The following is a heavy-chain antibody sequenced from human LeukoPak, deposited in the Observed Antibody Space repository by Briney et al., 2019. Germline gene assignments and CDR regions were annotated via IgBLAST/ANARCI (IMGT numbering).Heavy chain of an antibody. CDR3: ARGPVVVAATPSYYYGMDV. CDR1: GGSFSGYY. V-gene: IGHV4-34*01. D-gene: IGHD2-15*01. CDR2: INHSGST. Sequence: SETLSLTCAVYGGSFSGYYWSGIRQPPGKGLEWIGEINHSGSTNYNPSLKSRVTISVDTSKNQFSLKLSSVTAADTAVYYCARGPVVVAATPSYYYGMDVWGQGTTVTVSS. J-gene: IGHJ6*02.